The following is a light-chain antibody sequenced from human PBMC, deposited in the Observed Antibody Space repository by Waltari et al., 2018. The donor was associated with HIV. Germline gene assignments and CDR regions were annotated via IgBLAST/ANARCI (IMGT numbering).Light chain of an antibody. V-gene: IGLV1-44*01. CDR3: AAWDDSLNGAV. Sequence: QSVLTQPPSASGTPGQRVTISCSGSSSNIGSNTVHWYQPLPGTAPKLLIYSNNQRPSGVPDRFSGSKSGTSASLAISGLQSEDEADYYCAAWDDSLNGAVFGGGTQLTVL. J-gene: IGLJ7*01. CDR2: SNN. CDR1: SSNIGSNT.